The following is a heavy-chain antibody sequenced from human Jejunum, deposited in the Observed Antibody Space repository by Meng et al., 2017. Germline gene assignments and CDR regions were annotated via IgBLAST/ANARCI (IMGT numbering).Heavy chain of an antibody. CDR1: ALTFSSSD. Sequence: GEPLKISGEASALTFSSSDMHWVRQATGKGLEWVSAIGTAGDTYYAGSVKGRFTISRENAKSSLYLQMNTLSAGDTAVYYCAREAFRSNGNNWYFDLWGRGTLVTVSS. J-gene: IGHJ2*01. CDR3: AREAFRSNGNNWYFDL. D-gene: IGHD6-25*01. V-gene: IGHV3-13*01. CDR2: IGTAGDT.